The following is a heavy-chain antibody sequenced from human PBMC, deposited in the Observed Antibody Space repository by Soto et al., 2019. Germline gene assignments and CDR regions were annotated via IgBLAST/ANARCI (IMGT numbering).Heavy chain of an antibody. CDR1: GFTFSSYS. D-gene: IGHD2-15*01. CDR3: ARDVGGDAFDI. V-gene: IGHV3-21*01. J-gene: IGHJ3*02. CDR2: ISSSSSYI. Sequence: EVQLVESGGGLVKPGGSLRLSCAASGFTFSSYSMNWVRQAPGKGLEWVSSISSSSSYIYYADSVKGRFTISRDNAKNSLYLQMNSLRAEATAVYYCARDVGGDAFDIWGQGTMVTVSS.